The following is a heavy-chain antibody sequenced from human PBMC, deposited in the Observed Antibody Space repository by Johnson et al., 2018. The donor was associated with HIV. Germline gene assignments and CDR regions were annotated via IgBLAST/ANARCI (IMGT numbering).Heavy chain of an antibody. D-gene: IGHD5-24*01. CDR2: TRYDGRSK. Sequence: VQLVEFGGGVVRPGGSLRLSCAASGFTFSNYGIHWVRQAPGKGLEWLAFTRYDGRSKFYAASVKGRFTISRDNVKNSLFLQINSLRADDTAVYYCARDRWLQLGAFDIWGQGTLVTVSS. CDR3: ARDRWLQLGAFDI. V-gene: IGHV3-33*08. CDR1: GFTFSNYG. J-gene: IGHJ3*02.